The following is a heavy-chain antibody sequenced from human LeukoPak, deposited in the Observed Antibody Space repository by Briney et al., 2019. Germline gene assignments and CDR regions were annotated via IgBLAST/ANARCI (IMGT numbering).Heavy chain of an antibody. V-gene: IGHV3-23*01. CDR2: IRTSAGHI. Sequence: PGVSLRLSCAASGFTFSSYGMVWVRQAPGKGLEWVSTIRTSAGHIYYADSVKGRFTISRDNSKNTVYLQMNSLRAEDTAVYYCAKYYYGSGSSPLNFDYWGQGTLVTVSS. CDR1: GFTFSSYG. CDR3: AKYYYGSGSSPLNFDY. D-gene: IGHD3-10*01. J-gene: IGHJ4*02.